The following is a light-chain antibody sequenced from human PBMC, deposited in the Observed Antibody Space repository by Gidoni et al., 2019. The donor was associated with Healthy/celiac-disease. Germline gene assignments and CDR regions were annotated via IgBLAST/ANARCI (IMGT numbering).Light chain of an antibody. V-gene: IGKV3-11*01. CDR3: QQRSNWPPST. J-gene: IGKJ2*02. Sequence: EIVLTQSPATLSLSPGERATLSCTASKSVSSALAWYQQKPGQAPRLLIYDASNRATGIPARFSGSGSGTDFTLTISSLEPEDFAVYYCQQRSNWPPSTFGQGTKLEIK. CDR1: KSVSSA. CDR2: DAS.